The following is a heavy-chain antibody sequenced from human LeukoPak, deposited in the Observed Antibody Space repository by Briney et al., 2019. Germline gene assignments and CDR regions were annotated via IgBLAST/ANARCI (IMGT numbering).Heavy chain of an antibody. CDR1: GYTFTSYY. J-gene: IGHJ4*02. V-gene: IGHV1-46*01. Sequence: GASVKVSCKASGYTFTSYYMHWVRQAPGQGLEWMGIINPSGGSTSYAQKFQGRVTMTRDTSTSTVYMELTSLRSEDTAVYYCARDFVVGAPFDYWGQGTLVTVSS. CDR2: INPSGGST. D-gene: IGHD2-15*01. CDR3: ARDFVVGAPFDY.